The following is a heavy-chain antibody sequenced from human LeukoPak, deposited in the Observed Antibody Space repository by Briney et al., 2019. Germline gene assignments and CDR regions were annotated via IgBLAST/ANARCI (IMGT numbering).Heavy chain of an antibody. Sequence: GGSLRLSCAASGFTFSDSWMSWVRQAPGKGLECVANMNQDGSEKDYVDSVKGRFTISRDNARNSLYLQMGSLRAEDTAVYYCATYTHWVAGDVWGQGTTVTVSS. J-gene: IGHJ6*02. CDR2: MNQDGSEK. CDR3: ATYTHWVAGDV. V-gene: IGHV3-7*01. D-gene: IGHD3-16*01. CDR1: GFTFSDSW.